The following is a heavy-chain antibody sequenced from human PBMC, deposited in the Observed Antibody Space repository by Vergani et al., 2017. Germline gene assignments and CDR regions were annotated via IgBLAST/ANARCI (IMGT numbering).Heavy chain of an antibody. CDR3: ARERVTMVRGVIIGYYGMDV. J-gene: IGHJ6*02. D-gene: IGHD3-10*01. CDR2: IYTSGST. Sequence: QVQLQESGPGLVKPSQTLSLTCTVSGGSISSGNYYWSWIRQPAGKGLEWIGRIYTSGSTNYNPSLKSRVTISVDTSKNQFSLKLSSVTAADTAVYYCARERVTMVRGVIIGYYGMDVWGQGTTVTVSS. V-gene: IGHV4-61*02. CDR1: GGSISSGNYY.